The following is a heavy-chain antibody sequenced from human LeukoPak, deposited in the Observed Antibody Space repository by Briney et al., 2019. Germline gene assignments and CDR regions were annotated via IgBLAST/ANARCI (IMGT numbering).Heavy chain of an antibody. D-gene: IGHD6-19*01. Sequence: PSETLSLTCAVYGGSFSGYYWSWIRQPPGKGLEWIGEINHSGSTNYNPSLKSRVTISVDTSKNQFSLKLSSVTAADTAVYYCARQWLVRSRGAFDIWGQGTMVTVSS. CDR2: INHSGST. CDR1: GGSFSGYY. V-gene: IGHV4-34*01. J-gene: IGHJ3*02. CDR3: ARQWLVRSRGAFDI.